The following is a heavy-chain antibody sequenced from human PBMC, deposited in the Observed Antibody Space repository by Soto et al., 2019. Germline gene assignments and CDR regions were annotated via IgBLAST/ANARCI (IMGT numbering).Heavy chain of an antibody. D-gene: IGHD2-2*01. V-gene: IGHV3-48*01. Sequence: GGSLRLSCAASGFTFSSYSMNWVRQAPGKGLEWVSYISSSSTIYYADSVKGRFTISRDNAKNSLYLQMNSLRAEDTAVYYCARSGYCSSTSCQGVAFDIWGQGTMVTVSS. J-gene: IGHJ3*02. CDR3: ARSGYCSSTSCQGVAFDI. CDR1: GFTFSSYS. CDR2: ISSSSTI.